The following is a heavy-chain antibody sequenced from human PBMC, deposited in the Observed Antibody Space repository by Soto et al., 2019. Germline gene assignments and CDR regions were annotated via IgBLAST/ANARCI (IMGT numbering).Heavy chain of an antibody. CDR1: GFTFSSYC. Sequence: PGGSLRLSCAASGFTFSSYCMHWVRQAPGKGLEWVAVIWYDGSNKYYADSVKGRFTISRGNSKNTLYLQMNSLRAEDTAVYYCARPGTTTADWFDPWGQGTLVTVSS. D-gene: IGHD1-7*01. CDR3: ARPGTTTADWFDP. J-gene: IGHJ5*02. CDR2: IWYDGSNK. V-gene: IGHV3-33*01.